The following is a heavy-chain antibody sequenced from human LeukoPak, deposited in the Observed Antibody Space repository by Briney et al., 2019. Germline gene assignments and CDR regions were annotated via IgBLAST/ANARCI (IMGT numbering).Heavy chain of an antibody. V-gene: IGHV1-69*05. CDR1: GGTFSSYA. CDR2: IIPIFGTA. D-gene: IGHD3-3*01. J-gene: IGHJ6*03. CDR3: ARAKDFWSGYIYYMDV. Sequence: SVKVSCKASGGTFSSYAISWVRQAPGQGLEWMGGIIPIFGTANYAQKFQGRVTITTDESTSTAHMELSSLRSEDTAVYYCARAKDFWSGYIYYMDVWGKGTTVTVSS.